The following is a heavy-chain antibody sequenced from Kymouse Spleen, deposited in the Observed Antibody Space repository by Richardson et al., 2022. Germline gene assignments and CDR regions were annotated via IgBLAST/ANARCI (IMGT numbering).Heavy chain of an antibody. V-gene: IGHV3-33*01. CDR1: GFTFSSYG. CDR2: IWYDGSNK. CDR3: ARGLTMVRGVYFDY. J-gene: IGHJ4*02. Sequence: QVQLVESGGGVVQPGRSLRLSCAASGFTFSSYGMHWVRQAPGKGLEWVAVIWYDGSNKYYADSVKGRFTISRDNSKNTLYLQMNSLRAEDTAVYYCARGLTMVRGVYFDYWGQGTLVTVSS. D-gene: IGHD3-10*01.